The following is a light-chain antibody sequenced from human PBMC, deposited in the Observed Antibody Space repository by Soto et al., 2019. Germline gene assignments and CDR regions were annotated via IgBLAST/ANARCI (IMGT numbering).Light chain of an antibody. CDR1: HSVSSSY. V-gene: IGKV3-20*01. CDR2: GAS. Sequence: EIVLTQSPGTLSLSPGERATLSCRASHSVSSSYLAWYQQKPRQAPRLLIYGASSRATGIPDRFSGSGSGTDFTVNISRLEPEDFAVYYCQQYGSSPPITFGQGTRVEIK. J-gene: IGKJ5*01. CDR3: QQYGSSPPIT.